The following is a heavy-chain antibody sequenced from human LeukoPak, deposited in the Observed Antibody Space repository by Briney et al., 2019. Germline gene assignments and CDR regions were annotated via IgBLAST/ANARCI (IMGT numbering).Heavy chain of an antibody. V-gene: IGHV4-61*02. D-gene: IGHD2-2*01. CDR3: ARHERCSSINCIYNWFDP. Sequence: SETLSLTSTVSGGSISSGSYYWSWIRQPAGKGLEWIGRIYTSGSNNYNPSLKSRDTIFVDPSKNQFSLNLRSVTAADTAVYYCARHERCSSINCIYNWFDPWGQGTLVIVSS. J-gene: IGHJ5*02. CDR2: IYTSGSN. CDR1: GGSISSGSYY.